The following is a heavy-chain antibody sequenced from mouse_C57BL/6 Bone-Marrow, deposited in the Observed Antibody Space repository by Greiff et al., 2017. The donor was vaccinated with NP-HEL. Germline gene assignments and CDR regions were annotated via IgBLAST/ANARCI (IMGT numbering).Heavy chain of an antibody. CDR1: GYTFTSYW. V-gene: IGHV1-72*01. J-gene: IGHJ3*01. Sequence: QVQLQQPGAELVKPGASVKLSCKASGYTFTSYWMHWVKQRPGRGLEWIGRIDTNSGGTKYNEKFKSKATLTVDKPSSTAYMQLSSLTSEDSAFYYFSMECLYGHYPFAYWGHGTLVTVSA. D-gene: IGHD2-1*01. CDR2: IDTNSGGT. CDR3: SMECLYGHYPFAY.